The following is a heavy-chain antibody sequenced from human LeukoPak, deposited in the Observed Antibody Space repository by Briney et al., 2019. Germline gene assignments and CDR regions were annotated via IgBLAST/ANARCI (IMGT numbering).Heavy chain of an antibody. Sequence: ASVKVSCKASGYTFTSYYMHWGRQAPGQGIEWMGIINPSGGSTNYTQKFQGRVTMTRDMSTSTVYMELSSLRSEDTAVYYCATAGFSSGWFDYWGQGTLVTVSS. CDR1: GYTFTSYY. V-gene: IGHV1-46*01. CDR2: INPSGGST. J-gene: IGHJ4*02. CDR3: ATAGFSSGWFDY. D-gene: IGHD6-19*01.